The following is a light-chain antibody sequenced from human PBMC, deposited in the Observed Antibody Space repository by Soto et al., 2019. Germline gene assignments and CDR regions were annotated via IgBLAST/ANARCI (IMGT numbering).Light chain of an antibody. Sequence: DIQMTQSPSTLSASVGDRVTLTCRASQSISSLLAWYQQKPGKAPKILIFKASDLETGVPSRFSGTGSGTEFTLTISSLQPDDFATYVCQQYNTYPHTFGQGTKLEIK. CDR2: KAS. CDR3: QQYNTYPHT. V-gene: IGKV1-5*03. J-gene: IGKJ2*01. CDR1: QSISSL.